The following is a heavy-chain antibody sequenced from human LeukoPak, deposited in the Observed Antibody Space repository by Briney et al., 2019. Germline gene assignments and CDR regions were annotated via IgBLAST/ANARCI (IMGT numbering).Heavy chain of an antibody. Sequence: ASVKVSCKPYGYSFTDYYLHWVRQAPGQGLEWMGSINPKTGVTKSSQKFQARVTMTRDTSISTAYMELSRLRSDDTAVYYCARAIVVPNHYYYMDVWGKGTTVTVSS. CDR3: ARAIVVPNHYYYMDV. CDR2: INPKTGVT. V-gene: IGHV1-2*02. CDR1: GYSFTDYY. J-gene: IGHJ6*03. D-gene: IGHD2-2*01.